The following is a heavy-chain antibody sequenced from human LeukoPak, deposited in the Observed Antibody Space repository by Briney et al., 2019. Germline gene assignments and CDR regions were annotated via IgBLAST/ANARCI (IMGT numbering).Heavy chain of an antibody. CDR3: ARDPANYFDY. CDR1: GFTFSNYW. CDR2: IRSDGSRT. Sequence: GSKSLSCATSGFTFSNYWMHWVSQAPGKGLVWVSRIRSDGSRTSYADSVKGRFTIYRDNARNTMYLQMNSLRADDTAIYYCARDPANYFDYWGQGALFSASS. V-gene: IGHV3-74*01. J-gene: IGHJ4*02.